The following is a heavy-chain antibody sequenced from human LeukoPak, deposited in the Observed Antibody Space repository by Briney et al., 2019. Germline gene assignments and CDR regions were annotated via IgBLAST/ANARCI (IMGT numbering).Heavy chain of an antibody. CDR3: ARGVAGTSGRDY. J-gene: IGHJ4*02. D-gene: IGHD6-19*01. V-gene: IGHV3-53*01. Sequence: PGGSLRLSCAASGFTVSSNYMSWVRQAPGKGLEWVSVIYSGGSTYYADSVKGRFTISRDNSKNTLYLQMYSLRAEDTAVYYCARGVAGTSGRDYWGQGTLVTVSS. CDR1: GFTVSSNY. CDR2: IYSGGST.